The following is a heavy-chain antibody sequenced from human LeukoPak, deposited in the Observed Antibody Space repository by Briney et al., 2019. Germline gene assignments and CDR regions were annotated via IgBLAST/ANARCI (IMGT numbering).Heavy chain of an antibody. CDR1: GFTFRSYNM. CDR3: SRDIVPQYDVLTGRPGGAMDV. J-gene: IGHJ6*02. CDR2: IYQSGST. D-gene: IGHD3-9*01. Sequence: GSLRLSCSASGFTFRSYNMNWVRQTPGKGLEWIGDIYQSGSTNYNPSLQSRVTISIDKSKNQFSLKLSSVTAADTAVYYCSRDIVPQYDVLTGRPGGAMDVWGQGTTVTVSS. V-gene: IGHV4-4*02.